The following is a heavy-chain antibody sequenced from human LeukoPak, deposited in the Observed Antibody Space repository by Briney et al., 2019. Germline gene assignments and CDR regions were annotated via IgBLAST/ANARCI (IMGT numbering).Heavy chain of an antibody. CDR1: GFTISSYA. V-gene: IGHV3-23*01. CDR2: ISGSGGST. D-gene: IGHD5-18*01. Sequence: GSLRLSCAASGFTISSYAMSWVRQAPGKGLEWVSAISGSGGSTYYADSVKGRFTISRDNAKNTLYLQMNSLRAEETAIYYCARDKGYSIDQWGQGTLVTVSS. CDR3: ARDKGYSIDQ. J-gene: IGHJ5*02.